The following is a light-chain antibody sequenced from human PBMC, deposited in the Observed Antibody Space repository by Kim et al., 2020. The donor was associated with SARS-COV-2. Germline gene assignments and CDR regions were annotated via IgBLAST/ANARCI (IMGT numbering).Light chain of an antibody. CDR1: QSISTY. CDR3: QQYYNYPFT. J-gene: IGKJ3*01. V-gene: IGKV1-8*01. CDR2: AAS. Sequence: ASTGDRVTITCRANQSISTYLAWYQQKPGKAPKLLIYAASTLQSGVPSRFSGSGSGTDFTLTISCLQSEDFATYSCQQYYNYPFTFGPGTKVDIK.